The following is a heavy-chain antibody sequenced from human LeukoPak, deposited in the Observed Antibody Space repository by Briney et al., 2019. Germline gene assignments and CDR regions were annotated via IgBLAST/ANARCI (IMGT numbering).Heavy chain of an antibody. CDR3: TRRDY. Sequence: GGSLRLSCAASGFTFSSYAMHWVRQAPGKGLEWVGFIRSKAYGATTEYAASLKDRFTISRDESKSIAYLQVNSLKTEDTAVYYCTRRDYWGQGTLVTVSS. CDR1: GFTFSSYA. J-gene: IGHJ4*02. V-gene: IGHV3-49*04. CDR2: IRSKAYGATT.